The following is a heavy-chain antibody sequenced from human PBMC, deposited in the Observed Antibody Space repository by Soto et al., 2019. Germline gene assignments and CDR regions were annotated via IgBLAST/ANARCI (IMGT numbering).Heavy chain of an antibody. V-gene: IGHV4-31*03. CDR1: GGSISSGGYY. CDR3: ALCCSTTSCYTYGMDV. J-gene: IGHJ6*02. D-gene: IGHD2-2*02. Sequence: SETLSLTCTVSGGSISSGGYYWSWIRQHPGKGLEWIGYIYYSGSTYYNPSLKSRVTISVDTSKNQFSLKLSSVTAADTAVYYCALCCSTTSCYTYGMDVWGQGTTVTVSS. CDR2: IYYSGST.